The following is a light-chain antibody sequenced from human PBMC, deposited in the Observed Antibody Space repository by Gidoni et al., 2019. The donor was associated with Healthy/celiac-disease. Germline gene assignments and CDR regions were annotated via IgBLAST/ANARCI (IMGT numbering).Light chain of an antibody. CDR2: DAS. Sequence: EIVLTQPPATLSLSPGERATLSCRASQSVSSYLAWYQQKPGQAPRLLIYDASNRATGIPARFSSGGSGTNFTLTISSRVPEDFAVYYCQQRSNWPPTFGQGTKVEIK. V-gene: IGKV3-11*01. J-gene: IGKJ1*01. CDR3: QQRSNWPPT. CDR1: QSVSSY.